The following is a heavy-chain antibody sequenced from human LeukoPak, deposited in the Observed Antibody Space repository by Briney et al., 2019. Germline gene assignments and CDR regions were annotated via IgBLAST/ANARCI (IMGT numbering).Heavy chain of an antibody. CDR1: GGSISSSSYY. CDR3: ARHVVSRGNVNYYRSGSSFDY. CDR2: IYYSGST. J-gene: IGHJ4*02. V-gene: IGHV4-39*01. Sequence: PSETLSLTCTVSGGSISSSSYYWGWIRQPPGKGLEWIGSIYYSGSTYYNPSLKSRVTISVDTSKNQFSLKLSSVTAADTAVYYCARHVVSRGNVNYYRSGSSFDYWGQGTLVTVSS. D-gene: IGHD3-10*01.